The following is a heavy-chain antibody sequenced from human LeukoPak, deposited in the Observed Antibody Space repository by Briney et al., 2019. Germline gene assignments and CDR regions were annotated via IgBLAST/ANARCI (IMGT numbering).Heavy chain of an antibody. CDR2: IYYSGST. V-gene: IGHV4-39*02. J-gene: IGHJ4*02. D-gene: IGHD4-11*01. Sequence: PSETLSLTCTVSGGSISSSSYYWGWIRQPPGRGLEWIGSIYYSGSTYYNPSLKSRVTISVDTSKNQFSLKLSSVTAADTAVYYCARDDYRHLAFDYWGQGTLVTVSS. CDR1: GGSISSSSYY. CDR3: ARDDYRHLAFDY.